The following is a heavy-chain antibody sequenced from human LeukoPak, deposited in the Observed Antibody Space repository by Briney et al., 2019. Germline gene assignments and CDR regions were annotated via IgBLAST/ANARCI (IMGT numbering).Heavy chain of an antibody. CDR3: ARDGDSGGGLNS. CDR1: GGSINSHY. Sequence: PSETLSLTCTVSGGSINSHYWSWIRQPPGKGLECIGYIYYSGSTKYNPSLNSRATISLDTSKNHFFLKLTSVTAADTAVYYCARDGDSGGGLNSWGQEAWVTVPS. J-gene: IGHJ4*02. CDR2: IYYSGST. D-gene: IGHD5-18*01. V-gene: IGHV4-59*11.